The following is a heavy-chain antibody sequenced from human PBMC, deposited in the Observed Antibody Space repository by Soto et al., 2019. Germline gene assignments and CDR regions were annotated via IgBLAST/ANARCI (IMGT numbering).Heavy chain of an antibody. CDR2: IWYDGSNK. J-gene: IGHJ6*02. Sequence: GGSLRLSCTTSGFTFNTYGMHWVRQAPGKGLEWVAIIWYDGSNKYYADSVKGRFTISRDNSKNTLYLQMNSLRAEDTALYYCARADCTGAYCYSWPSNYGVDVWGQGTTVTVSS. V-gene: IGHV3-33*08. D-gene: IGHD2-15*01. CDR3: ARADCTGAYCYSWPSNYGVDV. CDR1: GFTFNTYG.